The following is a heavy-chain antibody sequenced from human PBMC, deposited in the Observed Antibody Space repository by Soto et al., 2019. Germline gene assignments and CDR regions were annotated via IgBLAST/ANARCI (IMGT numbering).Heavy chain of an antibody. CDR1: GFTFSSYG. D-gene: IGHD5-18*01. CDR3: ARDRFAAMVYSFDY. V-gene: IGHV3-33*01. J-gene: IGHJ4*02. CDR2: IWYDGSNK. Sequence: PGGSLRLSCAASGFTFSSYGMHWVRQAPGKGLEWVAVIWYDGSNKYYADSVKGRFTISRDNSKNTLYLQMNSLRAEDTAVYYCARDRFAAMVYSFDYWGQGTLVTVSS.